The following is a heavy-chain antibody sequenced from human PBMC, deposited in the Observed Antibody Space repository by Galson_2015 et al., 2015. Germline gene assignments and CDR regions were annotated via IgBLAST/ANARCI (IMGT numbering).Heavy chain of an antibody. V-gene: IGHV1-2*06. CDR1: GYTFIDYY. CDR2: INPNSGDT. CDR3: ARDYRAVA. D-gene: IGHD4-23*01. Sequence: CKASGYTFIDYYLHWVRQAPGQGLEWMGRINPNSGDTNYAQNFQGRVTMTRDTSISTAFMELSRLRSDDTALYFCARDYRAVAWGQGTLVTVSS. J-gene: IGHJ5*02.